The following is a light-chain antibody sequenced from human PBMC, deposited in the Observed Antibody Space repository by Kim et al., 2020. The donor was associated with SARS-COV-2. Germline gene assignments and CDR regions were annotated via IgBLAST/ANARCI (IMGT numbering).Light chain of an antibody. J-gene: IGKJ2*01. V-gene: IGKV1-9*01. Sequence: SASVGDRVTITCRASQGISSYLAWYQQKPGKAPNLLIYAASTLQSGVPSRFSGSGSGTDFTLTISSLLPEDFATYYCQQLNSYPYTFGQGTKLEI. CDR3: QQLNSYPYT. CDR1: QGISSY. CDR2: AAS.